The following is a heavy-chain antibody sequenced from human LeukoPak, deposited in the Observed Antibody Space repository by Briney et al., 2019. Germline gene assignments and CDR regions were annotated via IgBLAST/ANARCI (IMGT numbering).Heavy chain of an antibody. D-gene: IGHD1-26*01. J-gene: IGHJ4*02. CDR3: ARASTGVGANDY. CDR2: IIPILGIA. Sequence: ASVKVSCKASGGTFSSYAISWVRQAPGQGLEWMGRIIPILGIADYAQKFQGRVTITADKSTSTAYMELSSLRSEDTAVYYCARASTGVGANDYWGQGTLVTVSS. CDR1: GGTFSSYA. V-gene: IGHV1-69*04.